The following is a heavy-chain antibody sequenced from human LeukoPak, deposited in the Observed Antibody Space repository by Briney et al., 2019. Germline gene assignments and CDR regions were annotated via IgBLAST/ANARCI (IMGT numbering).Heavy chain of an antibody. CDR3: ARGVIAAAGENWFDP. D-gene: IGHD6-13*01. CDR1: GYTFTSYD. J-gene: IGHJ5*02. CDR2: MNPNSGNT. Sequence: ASVKVSCKASGYTFTSYDINWVRQATGRGLEWMGWMNPNSGNTGYAQKFQGRVTMTRNTSISTAYMELSSLRSEDTAVYYCARGVIAAAGENWFDPWGQGTLVTVSS. V-gene: IGHV1-8*01.